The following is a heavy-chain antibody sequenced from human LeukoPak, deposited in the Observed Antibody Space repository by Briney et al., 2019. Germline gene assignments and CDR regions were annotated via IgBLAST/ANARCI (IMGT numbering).Heavy chain of an antibody. V-gene: IGHV3-7*01. D-gene: IGHD3-3*01. J-gene: IGHJ4*02. CDR3: ARASDFWSGYYPNFDY. CDR1: GFTFSSYA. CDR2: IKQDGSGK. Sequence: PGGSLRLSCAASGFTFSSYAMSWVRQAPGKGLEWVANIKQDGSGKYYVDSVKGRFTISRDNAKNSLYLQVNSLRAEDTAVYYCARASDFWSGYYPNFDYWGQGTLVTVSS.